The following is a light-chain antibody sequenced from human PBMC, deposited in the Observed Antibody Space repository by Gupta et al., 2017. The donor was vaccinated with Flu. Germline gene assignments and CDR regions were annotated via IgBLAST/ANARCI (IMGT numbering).Light chain of an antibody. CDR2: WAS. CDR3: QQYYGSPFT. J-gene: IGKJ3*01. V-gene: IGKV4-1*01. Sequence: DILVTQSPDSLVVSLGETAAINYQSTHSLSYGSYNKNYLAWYQRKVGQPPRLLISWASTRESGVPDRFSGSGSGTDFTLTINSLQAEDVEVYYCQQYYGSPFTFGPGTKVD. CDR1: HSLSYGSYNKNY.